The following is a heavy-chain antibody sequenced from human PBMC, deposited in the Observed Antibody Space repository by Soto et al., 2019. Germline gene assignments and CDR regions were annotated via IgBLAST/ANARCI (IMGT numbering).Heavy chain of an antibody. CDR3: ARGRGYSGYDPNFDY. D-gene: IGHD5-12*01. CDR2: ISSSSSTI. J-gene: IGHJ4*02. CDR1: GFTFSSYS. V-gene: IGHV3-48*02. Sequence: PGGSLRLSCAASGFTFSSYSMNWVRQAPGKGLEWVSYISSSSSTIYYADSVKGRFTISRDNAKNSLYLQMNSLRDEDTAVYYCARGRGYSGYDPNFDYWGQGTLVTVSS.